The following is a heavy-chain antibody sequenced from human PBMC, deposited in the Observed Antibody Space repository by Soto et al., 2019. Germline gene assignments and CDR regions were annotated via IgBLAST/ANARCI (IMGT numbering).Heavy chain of an antibody. CDR3: VHEPPVTTWGDY. J-gene: IGHJ4*02. CDR2: IYWDDDK. D-gene: IGHD4-17*01. Sequence: QITLKESGPTLVKPTQTLTLTCTFSGFSLSTTGVGVGWIRQPPGKALDWLALIYWDDDKRYSPSLKSRLTHTQHTYKHQVVHTMTNIDPIDTATYYCVHEPPVTTWGDYWGPGTLVTVSS. CDR1: GFSLSTTGVG. V-gene: IGHV2-5*02.